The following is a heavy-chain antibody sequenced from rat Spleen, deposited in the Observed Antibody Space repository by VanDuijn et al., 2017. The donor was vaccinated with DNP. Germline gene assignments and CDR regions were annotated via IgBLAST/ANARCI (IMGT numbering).Heavy chain of an antibody. CDR2: ISYDGSST. CDR1: GFTFSDYY. J-gene: IGHJ2*01. CDR3: TTRDY. V-gene: IGHV5-20*01. Sequence: EVQLVESGGGLVQPGRSLKLSCAASGFTFSDYYMAWVRQAPTKGLELVATISYDGSSTYYRDSVKGRFTISRDNAKSSLYLQMDSLRSEDTATYYCTTRDYWGQGVMVTVSS.